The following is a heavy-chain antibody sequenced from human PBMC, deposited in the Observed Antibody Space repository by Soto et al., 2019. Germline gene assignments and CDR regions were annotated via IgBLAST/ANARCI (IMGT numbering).Heavy chain of an antibody. CDR2: ISSLNGDT. D-gene: IGHD4-17*01. CDR3: ARGTVTSGRWFGP. Sequence: ASLKVSCKTSHATFTGYTINWVRQAPGQGLEWLGWISSLNGDTYYARDFQGRLTMTTNTSATTAYMELRSLRSDDTAVYFCARGTVTSGRWFGPWGQGTLVTVSS. V-gene: IGHV1-18*04. J-gene: IGHJ5*02. CDR1: HATFTGYT.